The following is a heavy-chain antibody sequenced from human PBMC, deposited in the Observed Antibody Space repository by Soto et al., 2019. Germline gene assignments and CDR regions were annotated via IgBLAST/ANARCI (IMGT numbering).Heavy chain of an antibody. CDR2: IKQDGSET. J-gene: IGHJ6*02. Sequence: EVQLVESGGGLVQPGGSLRLSCAASGFTFNTYWMTWVRQAPGKGLEWVANIKQDGSETYYVDSVKGRFTISRDNAKNSLYLQMNSLRAEDTAVYYCARDPPYGSGTSQNYGMDVWGQGTRSPSP. CDR1: GFTFNTYW. CDR3: ARDPPYGSGTSQNYGMDV. D-gene: IGHD3-10*01. V-gene: IGHV3-7*04.